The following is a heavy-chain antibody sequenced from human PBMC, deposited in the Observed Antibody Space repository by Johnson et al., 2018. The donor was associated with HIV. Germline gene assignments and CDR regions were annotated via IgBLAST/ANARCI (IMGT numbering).Heavy chain of an antibody. CDR3: ATSGDKYSSNWGDAFDI. D-gene: IGHD6-13*01. J-gene: IGHJ3*02. CDR1: GFTFSNYW. CDR2: IKQDGSEK. Sequence: VQLVESGGGLVKPGGSLRLSCAASGFTFSNYWMSWVRQAPGKGLEWVANIKQDGSEKYYADSVKGRFTISRDNAKNSLSLKMNSLRAEDTAVYYCATSGDKYSSNWGDAFDIWGQGTMVTVSS. V-gene: IGHV3-7*01.